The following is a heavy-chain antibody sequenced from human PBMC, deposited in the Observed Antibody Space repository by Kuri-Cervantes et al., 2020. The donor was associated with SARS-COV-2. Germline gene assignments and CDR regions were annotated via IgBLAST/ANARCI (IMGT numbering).Heavy chain of an antibody. Sequence: ASVKVSCKASGYIFTDYYMHWVRQAPGQELGWMGRINPNSGGTNYAQKFQGRVTMTRDTSISTAYMELSRLRSDDTAVYYCASVQWLAAFDIWGQGTMVTVSS. CDR1: GYIFTDYY. D-gene: IGHD6-19*01. CDR2: INPNSGGT. V-gene: IGHV1-2*06. J-gene: IGHJ3*02. CDR3: ASVQWLAAFDI.